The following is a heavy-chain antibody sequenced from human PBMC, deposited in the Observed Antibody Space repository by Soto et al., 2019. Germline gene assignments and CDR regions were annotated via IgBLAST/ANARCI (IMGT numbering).Heavy chain of an antibody. CDR2: IIPIVDVA. CDR1: GDTFSSYT. Sequence: QVQLVQSGAEVKKPGSSVKVSCKASGDTFSSYTFSWVRQAPGQGLEWMGRIIPIVDVANYAQKFQGRVTIIADKFPSSVYMELTSLGSEGAAMYYCAREGGAAVGGIWGQGTAVTVSS. V-gene: IGHV1-69*02. D-gene: IGHD1-26*01. J-gene: IGHJ4*02. CDR3: AREGGAAVGGI.